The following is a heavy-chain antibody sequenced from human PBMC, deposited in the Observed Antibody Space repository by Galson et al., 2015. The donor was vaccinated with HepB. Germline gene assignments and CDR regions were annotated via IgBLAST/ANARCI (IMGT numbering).Heavy chain of an antibody. CDR3: VKDMGASFYYYGLDV. CDR1: GFTFDDYG. J-gene: IGHJ6*02. V-gene: IGHV3-9*01. D-gene: IGHD1-26*01. CDR2: ISWNSESI. Sequence: SLRLSCAVSGFTFDDYGMNWVRQAPGKGLEWVSGISWNSESINYADSVKGRFTISRDNAKNSLYLQMNSLRVEDTALYYCVKDMGASFYYYGLDVWGQGTTVTVSS.